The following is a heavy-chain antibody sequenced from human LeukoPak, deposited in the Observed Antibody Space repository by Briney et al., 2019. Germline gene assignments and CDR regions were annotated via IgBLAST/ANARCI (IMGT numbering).Heavy chain of an antibody. CDR1: GYTLTELS. CDR2: FDPEDGET. CDR3: ATVTYGSGSYYRGETFDY. V-gene: IGHV1-24*01. J-gene: IGHJ4*02. Sequence: ASVKVSCKVSGYTLTELSMHWVRQAPGKGLEWMGGFDPEDGETIYAQKFQGRVTMTEDTSTDTAYMELSSLRSEDTAVYYCATVTYGSGSYYRGETFDYWGQGTLVTVSP. D-gene: IGHD3-10*01.